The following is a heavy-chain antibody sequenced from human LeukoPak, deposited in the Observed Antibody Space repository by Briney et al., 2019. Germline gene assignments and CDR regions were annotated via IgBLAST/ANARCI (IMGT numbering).Heavy chain of an antibody. CDR2: INPSGGST. J-gene: IGHJ4*02. Sequence: ASVKVSCKASGYTFTSYYMHWVRQAPGQGLEWMGIINPSGGSTSYAQKFQGRVTMTRDTSTSTVYMELSSLRSEDTAVYYCAKRGSNYGDFDSWGQGTLVTVSS. V-gene: IGHV1-46*01. CDR1: GYTFTSYY. CDR3: AKRGSNYGDFDS. D-gene: IGHD5-18*01.